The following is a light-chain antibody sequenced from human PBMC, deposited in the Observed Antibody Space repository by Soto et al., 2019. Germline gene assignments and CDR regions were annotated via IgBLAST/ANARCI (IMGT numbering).Light chain of an antibody. Sequence: DMQMTKTPSTLSASVGDRVTITCRASQSIGSWLAWYQQKPGKAPKLLIYDASSLESGVPSRFSGSGSGTEFTLTISSLQPDDLATYYCQQYNSYSLTFGQGTKVDIK. CDR2: DAS. CDR3: QQYNSYSLT. J-gene: IGKJ1*01. V-gene: IGKV1-5*01. CDR1: QSIGSW.